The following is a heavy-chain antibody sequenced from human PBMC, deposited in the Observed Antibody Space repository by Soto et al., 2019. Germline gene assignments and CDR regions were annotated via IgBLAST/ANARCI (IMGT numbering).Heavy chain of an antibody. Sequence: ASVKVSCKASGYTFTGYYMHWVRQAPGQGLEWMGWINPNSGGTNYAQKFQGRVTMTRDTSIGTAYMELSRLRSDDTAVYYCASSVCASCYMGGMDVWGHGTTVTVSS. CDR3: ASSVCASCYMGGMDV. CDR2: INPNSGGT. D-gene: IGHD2-2*02. V-gene: IGHV1-2*02. CDR1: GYTFTGYY. J-gene: IGHJ6*02.